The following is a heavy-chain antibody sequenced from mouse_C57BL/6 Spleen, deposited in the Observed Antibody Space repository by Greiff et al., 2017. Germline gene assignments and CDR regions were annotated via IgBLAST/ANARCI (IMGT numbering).Heavy chain of an antibody. CDR1: GYTFTSYW. D-gene: IGHD1-1*01. J-gene: IGHJ2*01. CDR2: IDPSDSYT. Sequence: VQLQQPGAELVRPGTSVKLSCKASGYTFTSYWMHWVKQRPGQGLEWIGVIDPSDSYTNYNQKFKGKATLTVDTSSSTAYMQLSSLTSEDSAVYYCARSPSSYGDYWGQGTTLTVSS. CDR3: ARSPSSYGDY. V-gene: IGHV1-59*01.